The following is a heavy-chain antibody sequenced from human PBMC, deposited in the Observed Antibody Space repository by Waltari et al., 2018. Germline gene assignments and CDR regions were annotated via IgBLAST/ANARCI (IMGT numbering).Heavy chain of an antibody. CDR3: AKEGNCGGECYSDY. D-gene: IGHD2-21*01. V-gene: IGHV3-30*02. CDR2: IRFDGTDK. Sequence: QVQLVESGGGVVQPGESLRLSCAASGYPFSSYGIHWVRQAPGEGLEWVAFIRFDGTDKYYTDSVKGRFTIFRDNSKNTLYLQMNSLRVEDTAMYFCAKEGNCGGECYSDYWGQGALVTVSS. CDR1: GYPFSSYG. J-gene: IGHJ4*02.